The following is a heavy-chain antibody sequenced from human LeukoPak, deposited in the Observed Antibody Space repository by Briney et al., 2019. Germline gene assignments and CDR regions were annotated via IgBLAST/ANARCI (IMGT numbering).Heavy chain of an antibody. J-gene: IGHJ4*02. V-gene: IGHV4-30-2*01. CDR2: IYHSGST. Sequence: PSETLSLTCTVSGGSISSGGYYWSWIRQPPGKGLEWIGYIYHSGSTYYNPSLKSRVTISVDRSKNQFSLKLSSVTAADTAVYYCARADRGTGTTLGCDYWGQGTPSHRLL. CDR1: GGSISSGGYY. D-gene: IGHD1-7*01. CDR3: ARADRGTGTTLGCDY.